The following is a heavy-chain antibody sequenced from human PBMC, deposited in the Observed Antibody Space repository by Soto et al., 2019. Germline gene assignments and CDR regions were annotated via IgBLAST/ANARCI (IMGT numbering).Heavy chain of an antibody. CDR3: ARELVFGVVLDP. CDR1: GLTFSTYA. D-gene: IGHD3-3*01. J-gene: IGHJ4*02. CDR2: ISSTSSTI. V-gene: IGHV3-48*01. Sequence: GGSLRLSCSAPGLTFSTYAMSWVRQAAGKGLEWVSYISSTSSTIHYADSVKGRFTISRDNAKNSLYLQMNSLRAEDTAVYYCARELVFGVVLDPWGQGTLVTVSS.